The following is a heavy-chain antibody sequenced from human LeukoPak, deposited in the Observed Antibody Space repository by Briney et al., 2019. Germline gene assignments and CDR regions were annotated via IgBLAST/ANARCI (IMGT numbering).Heavy chain of an antibody. V-gene: IGHV1-2*04. D-gene: IGHD4-17*01. CDR1: GYTFTGYY. CDR2: INPNSGGT. CDR3: AREDYGDYGGGFDY. J-gene: IGHJ4*02. Sequence: ASVKVSCKASGYTFTGYYMHWVRQAPGQGLGWMGWINPNSGGTNYAQKFQGWVTMTRDTSISTAYMELSRLRSDDTAVYYCAREDYGDYGGGFDYWGQGTLVTVSS.